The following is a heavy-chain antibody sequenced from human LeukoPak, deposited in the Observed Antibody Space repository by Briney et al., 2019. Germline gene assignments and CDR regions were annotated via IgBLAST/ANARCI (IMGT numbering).Heavy chain of an antibody. CDR3: ARAPSRTTVVRGVREEYFQQ. CDR2: ISTSSSTI. D-gene: IGHD3-10*01. Sequence: GRSLRLSCAASGFTFNTYSMNWVRQAPGKGLEWVSYISTSSSTIYYADSVKGRFTISRDNAKNSLYLQMNSLRAEDTAVYYCARAPSRTTVVRGVREEYFQQWGQGTLVTVSS. V-gene: IGHV3-48*04. J-gene: IGHJ1*01. CDR1: GFTFNTYS.